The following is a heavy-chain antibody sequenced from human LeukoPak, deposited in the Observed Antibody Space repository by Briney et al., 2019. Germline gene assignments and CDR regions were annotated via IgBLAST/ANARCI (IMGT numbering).Heavy chain of an antibody. CDR1: GGSFSGYY. CDR2: INHSGST. J-gene: IGHJ4*02. D-gene: IGHD2-15*01. Sequence: PSETLSLTCAVYGGSFSGYYWSWIRQPPGKGLEWIGEINHSGSTNYNPSLKSRVTISVDTSKNQFSLKLSSVTAADTAVYYCARLGYCSGGSCLNDYWGQGTLVTVS. CDR3: ARLGYCSGGSCLNDY. V-gene: IGHV4-34*01.